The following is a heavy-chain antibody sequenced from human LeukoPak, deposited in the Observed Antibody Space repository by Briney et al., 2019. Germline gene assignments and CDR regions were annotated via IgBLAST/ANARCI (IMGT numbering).Heavy chain of an antibody. J-gene: IGHJ4*02. D-gene: IGHD3-22*01. CDR2: INPNSGGT. V-gene: IGHV1-2*02. Sequence: ASVKVSCKASGYTFTGYYMHWVRQAPGQGLEWMGWINPNSGGTNYAQKFQGRVTMTRDTSISTAYMELSRLRSDDTAVYYCARDPNYYDSSGPGIDYWGQGTLVTVSS. CDR3: ARDPNYYDSSGPGIDY. CDR1: GYTFTGYY.